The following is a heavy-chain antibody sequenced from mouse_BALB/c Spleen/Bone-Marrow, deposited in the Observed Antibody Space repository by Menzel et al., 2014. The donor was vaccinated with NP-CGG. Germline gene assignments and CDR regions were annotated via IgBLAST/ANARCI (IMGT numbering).Heavy chain of an antibody. V-gene: IGHV1S81*02. CDR1: GYTFTTYY. J-gene: IGHJ3*01. CDR2: INPGNGGT. CDR3: ARGSPY. Sequence: VQLQQSGAELVKPGASGKLSCKTSGYTFTTYYIYWGKQRPGQGLEWIGEINPGNGGTNFNERFKSKATLTVDKSSTTAYILLTSLTSEDSAVYYCARGSPYWGQGTLVTVSA. D-gene: IGHD6-2*01.